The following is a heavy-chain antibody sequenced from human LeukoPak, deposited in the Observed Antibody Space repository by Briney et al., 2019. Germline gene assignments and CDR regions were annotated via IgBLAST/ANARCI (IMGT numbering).Heavy chain of an antibody. CDR2: ISAYNGNT. Sequence: ASVKVSCKASGYTLTSYGISWVRQAPGQGLEWMGWISAYNGNTNYAQKLQGRVTMTTDTSTSTAYMELRSLRSDDTAVYYCTTYYYDSSGYHPKYYFDYWGQGTLVTVSS. D-gene: IGHD3-22*01. CDR1: GYTLTSYG. CDR3: TTYYYDSSGYHPKYYFDY. J-gene: IGHJ4*02. V-gene: IGHV1-18*01.